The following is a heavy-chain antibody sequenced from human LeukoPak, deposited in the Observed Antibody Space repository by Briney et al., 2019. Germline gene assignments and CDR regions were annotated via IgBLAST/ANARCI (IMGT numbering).Heavy chain of an antibody. V-gene: IGHV1-46*01. D-gene: IGHD4-17*01. J-gene: IGHJ4*02. CDR1: GYTFSSNY. Sequence: EASVKVSCKASGYTFSSNYIHWVRQAPGQGLEWMGIINPSGGGTIYAPKFQGRITMTRDMSTSTVYMELSSLRFEDTAVHYCARLRTVTRLDFDYWGQGTLVTVSS. CDR3: ARLRTVTRLDFDY. CDR2: INPSGGGT.